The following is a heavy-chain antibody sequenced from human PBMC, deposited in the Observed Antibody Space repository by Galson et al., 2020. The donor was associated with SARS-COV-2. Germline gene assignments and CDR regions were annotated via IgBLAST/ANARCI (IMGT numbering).Heavy chain of an antibody. J-gene: IGHJ2*01. CDR3: ARQGVNMIVLVTVPGWYFDL. V-gene: IGHV4-38-2*02. D-gene: IGHD3-22*01. Sequence: SETLSLTCTVSGYSVSTTNYWGLVRQPPGRGLAWIGSVYPSGTTYYNPSLKSRVTISVDTSKNQFSLRLDSVTAADTALYYCARQGVNMIVLVTVPGWYFDLWGRGTLVTVAS. CDR2: VYPSGTT. CDR1: GYSVSTTNY.